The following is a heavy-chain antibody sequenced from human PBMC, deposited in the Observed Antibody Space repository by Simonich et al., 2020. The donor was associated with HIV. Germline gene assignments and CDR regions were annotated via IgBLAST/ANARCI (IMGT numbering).Heavy chain of an antibody. V-gene: IGHV4-38-2*01. CDR3: YGDYGEYYFDH. Sequence: QVQLQESGPGLVKPSETLSLTCAVSGYSISSGYYWGWIRQPPGKGLEWIGNIYLIGSTYSNPSLKSRGTISVDTSKNQFSLKMSSLTAADTAVYYCYGDYGEYYFDHWSQGTLVTVSS. D-gene: IGHD4-17*01. J-gene: IGHJ4*02. CDR2: IYLIGST. CDR1: GYSISSGYY.